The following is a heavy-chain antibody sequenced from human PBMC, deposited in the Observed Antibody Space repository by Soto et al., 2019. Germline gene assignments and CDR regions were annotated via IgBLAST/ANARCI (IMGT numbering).Heavy chain of an antibody. J-gene: IGHJ4*02. D-gene: IGHD6-6*01. V-gene: IGHV3-23*01. CDR1: GFTFSSYA. CDR3: AKKLGDNAARPFDY. CDR2: ISGSGNST. Sequence: GGSLRLSCAASGFTFSSYAMSWVRQAPGKGLEWVSAISGSGNSTYYADSGQGRFTISRVNSKNTLYMQMNSLRAEDTAVYYCAKKLGDNAARPFDYWGQGTLVTVSS.